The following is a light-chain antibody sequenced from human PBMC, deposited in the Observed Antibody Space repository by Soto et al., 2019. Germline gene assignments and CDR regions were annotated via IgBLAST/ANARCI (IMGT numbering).Light chain of an antibody. CDR3: QQYNNWPPLT. CDR1: QSVRSN. Sequence: EIMMTQSPATLSVSPGERATLSCRASQSVRSNLAWYQQKPGQAPRLLIYDASTRATGIPARFSGGGSGTEFTLTISSLQSEDFAVYYCQQYNNWPPLTFGGGTKVEIK. CDR2: DAS. V-gene: IGKV3-15*01. J-gene: IGKJ4*01.